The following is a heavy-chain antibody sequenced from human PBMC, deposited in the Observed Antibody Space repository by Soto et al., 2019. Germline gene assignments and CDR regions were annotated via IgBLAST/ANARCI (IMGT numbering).Heavy chain of an antibody. Sequence: GGSLRLSCTAAGCTFGDYAMSWFRQAQGRGLEWVGFIRSKAYGGTTEYAASVKGRFTISRDDSKSIAYQQMNSLKTEDTAVYYCTRDPKEQLVGVDWFDPWGQGTLVTVSS. CDR3: TRDPKEQLVGVDWFDP. CDR1: GCTFGDYA. D-gene: IGHD6-6*01. J-gene: IGHJ5*02. V-gene: IGHV3-49*03. CDR2: IRSKAYGGTT.